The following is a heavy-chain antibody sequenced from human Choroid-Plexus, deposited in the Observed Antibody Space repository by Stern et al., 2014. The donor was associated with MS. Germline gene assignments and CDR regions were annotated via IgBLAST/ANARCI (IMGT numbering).Heavy chain of an antibody. D-gene: IGHD2/OR15-2a*01. J-gene: IGHJ5*02. V-gene: IGHV3-30*18. Sequence: VQLLESGGGVFQPGRPLRLSWVASGFTFGSCAMHWVRQAPGKGLEWVAGLSYDGSNKYYADCGKGRCAIARDKSQNTLYMQMSSLRPEDTAVYYCAKDRQYLTYFFDHWGQGSLVTVSS. CDR3: AKDRQYLTYFFDH. CDR1: GFTFGSCA. CDR2: LSYDGSNK.